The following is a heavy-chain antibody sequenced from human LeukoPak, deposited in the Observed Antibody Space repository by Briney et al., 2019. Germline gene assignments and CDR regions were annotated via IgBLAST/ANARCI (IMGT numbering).Heavy chain of an antibody. Sequence: SETLSLTCTVSGGSISSYYWTWIRQPSGEGLEWIGYIYSSGRTNYNPSLKSQVTMSVDTSKNQFSLKVISVTAADTAVYYCARLSAGFNSSYWFDPWGQGTLVTVSS. CDR2: IYSSGRT. CDR3: ARLSAGFNSSYWFDP. CDR1: GGSISSYY. J-gene: IGHJ5*02. V-gene: IGHV4-4*09. D-gene: IGHD2/OR15-2a*01.